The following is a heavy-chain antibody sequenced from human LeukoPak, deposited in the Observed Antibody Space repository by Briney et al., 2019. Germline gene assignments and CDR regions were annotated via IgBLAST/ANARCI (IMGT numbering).Heavy chain of an antibody. CDR2: IYYSGST. CDR3: ARHSTGGGKVYDY. J-gene: IGHJ4*02. V-gene: IGHV4-59*08. CDR1: GGSISSYY. Sequence: PSETLSLTCTVSGGSISSYYWNWIRQPPGKGLEWIGYIYYSGSTNYTPSLKSRVTISVDTSKNQFSLKLSSVTAADTAVYYCARHSTGGGKVYDYWGQGTLVTVSS. D-gene: IGHD4-23*01.